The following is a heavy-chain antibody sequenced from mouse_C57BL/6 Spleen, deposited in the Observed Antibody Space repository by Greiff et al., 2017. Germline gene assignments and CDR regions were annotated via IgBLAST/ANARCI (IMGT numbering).Heavy chain of an antibody. CDR1: GYAFSSSW. J-gene: IGHJ3*01. D-gene: IGHD2-4*01. CDR3: AGGDYDWFAY. V-gene: IGHV1-82*01. CDR2: IYPGGGDT. Sequence: VQLQQSGPELVKPGASVKISCKASGYAFSSSWMNWVKQRPGKGLEWIGRIYPGGGDTNYNGTFKGKATLTADKSSSTAYMQLSSLTSEDAAVYFCAGGDYDWFAYWGQGTLVTVSA.